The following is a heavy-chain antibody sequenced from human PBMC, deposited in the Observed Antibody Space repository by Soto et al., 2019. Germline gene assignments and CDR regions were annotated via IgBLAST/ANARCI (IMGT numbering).Heavy chain of an antibody. CDR3: AGVLDY. V-gene: IGHV4-30-4*08. CDR1: GDSTTNCDYY. Sequence: SDTLSLTCTVPGDSTTNCDYYWSWIRQPPGKGLEWIGYINYSGTTYFNPSLKRRVTISEDTSNNQFSRKLSSVTAADTAVYYCAGVLDYWGQGTLVIVSS. D-gene: IGHD2-15*01. J-gene: IGHJ4*02. CDR2: INYSGTT.